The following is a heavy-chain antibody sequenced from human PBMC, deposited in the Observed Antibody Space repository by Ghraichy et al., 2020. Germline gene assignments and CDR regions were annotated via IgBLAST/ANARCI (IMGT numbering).Heavy chain of an antibody. CDR1: GASVSSGSGSYY. CDR3: ANSMYSSTGFYLGY. V-gene: IGHV4-39*02. J-gene: IGHJ4*02. D-gene: IGHD6-13*01. CDR2: IYNTLST. Sequence: SETLSLTCTVSGASVSSGSGSYYWASVRQTPGKGLEWIGTIYNTLSTFYSPSLKGRVTISVDTSKNHFSLKLTSVTATDTAVYYCANSMYSSTGFYLGYWGQGILVSVSS.